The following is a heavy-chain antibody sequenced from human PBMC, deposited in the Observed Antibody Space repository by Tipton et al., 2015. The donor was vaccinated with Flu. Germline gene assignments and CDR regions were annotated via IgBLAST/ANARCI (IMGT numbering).Heavy chain of an antibody. D-gene: IGHD3-22*01. CDR1: GGSISRGSYY. CDR3: AREKIPSTYYYDNSGYTNYFDS. V-gene: IGHV4-61*02. J-gene: IGHJ4*02. Sequence: TLSLTCTVSGGSISRGSYYYNWIRQPAGEGLEWIGRVYTNTNTNYKASLKSRVTISIDRSKNQFSLRLSSVTAADTAMYYCAREKIPSTYYYDNSGYTNYFDSWGQGTLVTVSS. CDR2: VYTNTNT.